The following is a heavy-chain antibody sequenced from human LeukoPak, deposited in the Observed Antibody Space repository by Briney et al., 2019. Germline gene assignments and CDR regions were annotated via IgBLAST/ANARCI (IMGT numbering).Heavy chain of an antibody. D-gene: IGHD2-15*01. CDR3: AAAPGYYFDY. Sequence: GGSLRLSCAASGFTFSSYWMNWVRQAPGKGLEWVANIKQDGSEKYYVDSVKGRFTISRDNSKNTLYLQMNSLRAEDTAVYYCAAAPGYYFDYWGQGTLVTVSS. CDR2: IKQDGSEK. J-gene: IGHJ4*02. V-gene: IGHV3-7*03. CDR1: GFTFSSYW.